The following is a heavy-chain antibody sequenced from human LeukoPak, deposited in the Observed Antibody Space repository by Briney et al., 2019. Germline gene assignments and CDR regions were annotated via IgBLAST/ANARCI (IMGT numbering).Heavy chain of an antibody. D-gene: IGHD5-12*01. V-gene: IGHV7-4-1*02. J-gene: IGHJ5*02. CDR1: GYTFTSNA. CDR3: ARLYSGYDSYWFDP. CDR2: INTNTGNP. Sequence: ASVKVSCKASGYTFTSNAMNWVRQAPGQGLEWMGWINTNTGNPTYAQGFTGRFVFSLDTSVSTAYLQISSLKAEDTAVYYCARLYSGYDSYWFDPWGQGTLVTVSS.